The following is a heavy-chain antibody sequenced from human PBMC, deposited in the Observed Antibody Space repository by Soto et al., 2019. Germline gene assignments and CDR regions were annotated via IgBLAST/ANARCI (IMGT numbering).Heavy chain of an antibody. J-gene: IGHJ2*01. Sequence: QLQLQESGSGLVKPSQTLSLTCAVSGGSISSGGYSWSWIRQPPGKGLEWIGYIYHSGSTYYNPSRKSRVTISVDRSKNQFSLKLSSVTAADTAVYYCARSVATVTTINWYFDLWGRGTLVTVSS. V-gene: IGHV4-30-2*01. CDR3: ARSVATVTTINWYFDL. CDR1: GGSISSGGYS. D-gene: IGHD4-4*01. CDR2: IYHSGST.